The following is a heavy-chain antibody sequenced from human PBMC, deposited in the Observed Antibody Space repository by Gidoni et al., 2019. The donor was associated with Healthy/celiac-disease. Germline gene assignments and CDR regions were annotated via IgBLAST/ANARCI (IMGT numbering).Heavy chain of an antibody. J-gene: IGHJ3*02. CDR1: GFTFSSYW. V-gene: IGHV3-7*01. D-gene: IGHD3-10*01. Sequence: EVQLVESGGGLVQPGGSLSLPCAASGFTFSSYWMSWVRQAPGKGLEWVANIKQDGSDKYYVDSVKGRFTISMDNAKNSLYLQMNSLRAEYTAVYYCARSYYGSGTDDAFDIWGQGTMVTVSS. CDR3: ARSYYGSGTDDAFDI. CDR2: IKQDGSDK.